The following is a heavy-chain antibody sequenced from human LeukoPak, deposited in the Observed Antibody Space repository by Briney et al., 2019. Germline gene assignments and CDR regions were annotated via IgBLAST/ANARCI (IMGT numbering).Heavy chain of an antibody. D-gene: IGHD2-2*01. CDR2: IYHSGST. Sequence: SETLSLTCAVSGGSISSGGYSWSWIRQPPGKGLEGIGYIYHSGSTYYNPSPKRRLTISVDRSKNQFSLKLSSVTAADTAVYYCAGLGYCSSTSCSNNWFDPWGQGTLVTVSS. CDR3: AGLGYCSSTSCSNNWFDP. V-gene: IGHV4-30-2*01. J-gene: IGHJ5*02. CDR1: GGSISSGGYS.